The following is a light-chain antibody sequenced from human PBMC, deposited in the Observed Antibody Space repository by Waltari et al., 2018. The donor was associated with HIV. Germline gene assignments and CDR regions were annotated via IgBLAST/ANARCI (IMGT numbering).Light chain of an antibody. CDR2: SND. J-gene: IGLJ2*01. Sequence: QSVLTQPPSASGTPGQRVTISCSGSSSNIGSNTVNWYQQLPGTAPKPLIYSNDQRPSGVPDRFSGSKSGASASLAISGLQSEDEADYYCAAWDDSLHGVVFGGGTKLTVL. CDR1: SSNIGSNT. CDR3: AAWDDSLHGVV. V-gene: IGLV1-44*01.